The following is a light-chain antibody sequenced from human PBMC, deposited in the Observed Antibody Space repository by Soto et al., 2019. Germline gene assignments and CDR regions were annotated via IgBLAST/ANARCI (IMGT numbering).Light chain of an antibody. J-gene: IGLJ2*01. CDR1: NIGSKS. Sequence: SYELTQPPSVSVAPGKTARITCGGNNIGSKSVHWYQQKPSQAPVLVIYYDSDRPSGIPERFSGSNSGNTATLTISRVEAGDEADYYCQVWDSSSDHVVFGGGTKLTGL. CDR3: QVWDSSSDHVV. CDR2: YDS. V-gene: IGLV3-21*04.